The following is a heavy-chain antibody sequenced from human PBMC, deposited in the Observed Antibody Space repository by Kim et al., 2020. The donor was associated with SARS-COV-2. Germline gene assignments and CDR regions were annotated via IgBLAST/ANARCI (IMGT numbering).Heavy chain of an antibody. CDR2: TNNGGGAT. Sequence: GGSLRLSCAASGFTFSTYSMSWVRQAPGKGLEWVSATNNGGGATYYADSVKGRSTISRDNSKTTLYLQMNSLRAEDAAVYYCVKERAALGPTSFDYCRQG. CDR1: GFTFSTYS. J-gene: IGHJ4*02. V-gene: IGHV3-23*01. CDR3: VKERAALGPTSFDY. D-gene: IGHD2-15*01.